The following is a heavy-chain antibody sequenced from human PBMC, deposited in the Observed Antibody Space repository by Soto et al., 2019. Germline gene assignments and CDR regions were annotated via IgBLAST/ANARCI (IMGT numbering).Heavy chain of an antibody. CDR2: IWYDGSNK. CDR1: GFTFSSYG. Sequence: QVQLVESGGGVVQPGRSLRLSCAASGFTFSSYGMHWVRQAPGKGLEWVAVIWYDGSNKYYADSVKGRFTISRDNSKNTRYRQMNSLRAEDTAVYYCARDARDGYNFDYFDYWGQGTLVTVSS. J-gene: IGHJ4*02. D-gene: IGHD5-12*01. V-gene: IGHV3-33*01. CDR3: ARDARDGYNFDYFDY.